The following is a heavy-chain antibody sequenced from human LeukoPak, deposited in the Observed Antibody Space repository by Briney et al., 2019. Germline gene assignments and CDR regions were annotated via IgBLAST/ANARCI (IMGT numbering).Heavy chain of an antibody. V-gene: IGHV3-7*01. Sequence: GGSLRLSCVAFGFTFSSRDWMTWVRQAPGKGLEWVANIKQDGSEKNYVDSVKGRFTISRDNAKNSLYLQMNSLRAEDAAVYYCARVGPWVNPDYYYYYMDVWGKGTTVTVSS. CDR2: IKQDGSEK. J-gene: IGHJ6*03. D-gene: IGHD1-14*01. CDR1: GFTFSSRDW. CDR3: ARVGPWVNPDYYYYYMDV.